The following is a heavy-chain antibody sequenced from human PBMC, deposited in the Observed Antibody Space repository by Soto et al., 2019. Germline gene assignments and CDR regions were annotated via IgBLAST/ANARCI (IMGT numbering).Heavy chain of an antibody. Sequence: GGSLRLSCAASGFTFSSYGMHWVRQAPGKGLEWVAVIWYDGSNKYYADSVKGRFTISRDNSKNTLYLQMNSLRAEDTAVYYCAKDHGVWGVISRLHINYGMDVWGQGTTVTVSS. CDR3: AKDHGVWGVISRLHINYGMDV. D-gene: IGHD3-10*01. J-gene: IGHJ6*02. CDR2: IWYDGSNK. V-gene: IGHV3-30*02. CDR1: GFTFSSYG.